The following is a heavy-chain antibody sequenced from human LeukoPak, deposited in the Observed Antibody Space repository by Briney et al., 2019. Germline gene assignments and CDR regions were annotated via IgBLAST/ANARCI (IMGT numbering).Heavy chain of an antibody. D-gene: IGHD6-13*01. J-gene: IGHJ3*02. V-gene: IGHV4-39*07. CDR2: IYYSGST. CDR1: GGSISSSSYD. CDR3: ASRAAAGTKGAFDI. Sequence: SETLSLTCTVSGGSISSSSYDWGWIRQPPGKGLEWIGSIYYSGSTYYNPSLKSRVTISVDTSKNQFSLKLSSVTAADTAVYYCASRAAAGTKGAFDIWGQGTMVTVSS.